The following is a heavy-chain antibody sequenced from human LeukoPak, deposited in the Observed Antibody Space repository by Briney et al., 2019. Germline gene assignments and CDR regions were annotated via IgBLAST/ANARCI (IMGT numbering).Heavy chain of an antibody. D-gene: IGHD5-24*01. J-gene: IGHJ4*02. V-gene: IGHV1-69*04. CDR2: IIPILGIA. CDR1: GGTFSSYA. CDR3: ARSRSRMATSSIDY. Sequence: SVKVSCKASGGTFSSYAISWVRQAPGQGLEWMGRIIPILGIANYAQKFQGRVTITADKSTSTAYMELSSLRSEDTAVYYCARSRSRMATSSIDYWGQGTLVTASS.